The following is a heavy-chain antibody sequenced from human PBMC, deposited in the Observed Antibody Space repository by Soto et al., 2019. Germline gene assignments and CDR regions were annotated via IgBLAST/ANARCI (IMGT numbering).Heavy chain of an antibody. Sequence: SLKVSCGASGGPVSSYAISLVRQAPGQGLEWMGGIIPIFGTANYAQKFQGRVTITADESTSTAYMELSSLRSEETAVYDCARDITRLLYGSGYYDDGMDVWGQGTTVTVSS. CDR2: IIPIFGTA. CDR1: GGPVSSYA. V-gene: IGHV1-69*13. J-gene: IGHJ6*02. D-gene: IGHD2-8*01. CDR3: ARDITRLLYGSGYYDDGMDV.